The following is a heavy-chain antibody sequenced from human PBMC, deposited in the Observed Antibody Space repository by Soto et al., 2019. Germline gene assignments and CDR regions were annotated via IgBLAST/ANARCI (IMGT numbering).Heavy chain of an antibody. CDR3: AKSPGENGYCSGDCYRFFGWFDP. CDR1: GITFSSYA. D-gene: IGHD2-21*02. Sequence: EVQLLESGGGLVQPGGSLRVSCAASGITFSSYAMNWVRQAPGKGPEWVSAISGGGGRPYYADSVKGRFTISRDNSKNMLYLQMNSLRAEDTAVYYCAKSPGENGYCSGDCYRFFGWFDPWGQGTLVTVSS. CDR2: ISGGGGRP. J-gene: IGHJ5*02. V-gene: IGHV3-23*01.